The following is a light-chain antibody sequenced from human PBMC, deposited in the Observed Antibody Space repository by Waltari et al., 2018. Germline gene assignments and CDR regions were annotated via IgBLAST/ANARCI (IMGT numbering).Light chain of an antibody. Sequence: QSALTQPASVSESPGQSITISCTGPSSDIGDYNYVTWYQQHPGKVPNLIIYDVSHRPSGVSFRFSGSKSDNTASLTISGLQAEDEADYYCISYTTSDTMIFGGGTKLTVL. CDR1: SSDIGDYNY. J-gene: IGLJ2*01. V-gene: IGLV2-14*03. CDR3: ISYTTSDTMI. CDR2: DVS.